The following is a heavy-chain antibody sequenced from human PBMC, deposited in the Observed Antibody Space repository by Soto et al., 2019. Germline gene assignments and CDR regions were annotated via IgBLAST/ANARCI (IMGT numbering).Heavy chain of an antibody. V-gene: IGHV3-21*01. D-gene: IGHD5-18*01. Sequence: LRLSCAASGFTFSSYSMNWVRQAPGKGLEWVSSISSSSSYIYYADSVKGRFTISRDNAKNSLYLQMNSLRAEDTAVYYCAGALRGYSYGINAFDIWGQGTMVTVSS. CDR3: AGALRGYSYGINAFDI. CDR2: ISSSSSYI. J-gene: IGHJ3*02. CDR1: GFTFSSYS.